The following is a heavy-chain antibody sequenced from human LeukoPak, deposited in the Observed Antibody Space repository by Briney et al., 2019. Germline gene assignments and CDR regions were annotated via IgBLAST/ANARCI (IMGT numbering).Heavy chain of an antibody. D-gene: IGHD4-17*01. Sequence: SETLSLTCTVSGGSISSGSYYWSWIRQPAGKGLEWIVRMYSSGSNYNPSLKSRVTMSIDTSTNQLSLKLSSVPAADTAVYSCARDGVATTTVTTDLDYWGQGTLVTVSS. CDR3: ARDGVATTTVTTDLDY. CDR1: GGSISSGSYY. CDR2: MYSSGS. J-gene: IGHJ4*02. V-gene: IGHV4-61*02.